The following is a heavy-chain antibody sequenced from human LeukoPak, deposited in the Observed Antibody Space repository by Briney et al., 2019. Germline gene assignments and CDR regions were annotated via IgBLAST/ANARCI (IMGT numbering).Heavy chain of an antibody. CDR2: INPNSGGT. CDR1: GYTFTGYY. V-gene: IGHV1-2*02. D-gene: IGHD5-18*01. Sequence: GASVKVSCKASGYTFTGYYMHWVRQAPGQGLEWMGWINPNSGGTNYAQKFQGRVTMTRDTSISTAYMELSSLRSDDTAVYYCAREGFRGYSYGYFDYWGQGTLVTVSS. CDR3: AREGFRGYSYGYFDY. J-gene: IGHJ4*02.